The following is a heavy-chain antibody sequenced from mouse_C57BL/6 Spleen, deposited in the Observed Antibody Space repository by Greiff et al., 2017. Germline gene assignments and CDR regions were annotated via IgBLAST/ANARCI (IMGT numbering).Heavy chain of an antibody. D-gene: IGHD1-1*01. CDR1: GYTFTSYW. V-gene: IGHV1-50*01. J-gene: IGHJ2*01. Sequence: VQLQQPGAELVKPGASVKLSCKASGYTFTSYWMQWVKQRPGQGLEWIGEIDPSDSYTNYNQKFKGKATLTVDTSSSTAYMQLSSLTSEDSAVYYCARMGYYGSSPYYFDYWGKGTTLTVSS. CDR3: ARMGYYGSSPYYFDY. CDR2: IDPSDSYT.